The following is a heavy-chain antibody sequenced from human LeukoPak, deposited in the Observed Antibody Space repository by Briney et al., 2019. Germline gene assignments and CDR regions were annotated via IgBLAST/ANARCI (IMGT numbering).Heavy chain of an antibody. CDR1: GFTFSSYW. Sequence: GGSLRLSCAASGFTFSSYWMHWIRQDPGRGLMWVSRISADGSSTFYVDSVEGRFTISRDNAKNSLYLQMNSLRAEDTAVYYCARGSGLWFGELLSGFDYWGQGTLVTVSS. V-gene: IGHV3-74*01. CDR3: ARGSGLWFGELLSGFDY. J-gene: IGHJ4*02. CDR2: ISADGSST. D-gene: IGHD3-10*01.